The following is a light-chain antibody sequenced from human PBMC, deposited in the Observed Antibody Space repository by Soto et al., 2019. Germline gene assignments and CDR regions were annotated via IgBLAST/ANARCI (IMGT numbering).Light chain of an antibody. CDR1: SSDVGGYNY. J-gene: IGLJ3*02. CDR3: CSYAGSYTLGWV. V-gene: IGLV2-11*01. CDR2: DVS. Sequence: QSALTQPRSVSGSPGQSVTISCTGTSSDVGGYNYVSWYQQHPGKAPKLMIYDVSKRPSGVPDRFSGSKSGNTASLTISGLQAEDEAAYYCCSYAGSYTLGWVFGGGTKLTVL.